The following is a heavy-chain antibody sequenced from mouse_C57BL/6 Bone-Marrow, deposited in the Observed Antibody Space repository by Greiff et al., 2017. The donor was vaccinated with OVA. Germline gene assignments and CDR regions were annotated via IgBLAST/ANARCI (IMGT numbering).Heavy chain of an antibody. CDR1: GYSFTGYY. V-gene: IGHV1-42*01. D-gene: IGHD1-1*01. J-gene: IGHJ1*03. CDR2: INPSTGGT. CDR3: ERSDIITTVVATDCDV. Sequence: VQLQQSGPELVKPGASVKISCKASGYSFTGYYMNWVTQSPEKSLEWIGEINPSTGGTTYNQKFKAKATLTVDKSSSTAYMQLKSLTSEDSAVYYCERSDIITTVVATDCDVWGTGTSVTVSS.